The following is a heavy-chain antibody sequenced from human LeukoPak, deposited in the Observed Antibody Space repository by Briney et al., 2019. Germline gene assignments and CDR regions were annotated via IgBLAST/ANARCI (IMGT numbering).Heavy chain of an antibody. D-gene: IGHD3-10*01. CDR2: IRYDGSNK. Sequence: GGSLRLSCAASGFTFSSYGMHWVRQAPGKGLEWVAFIRYDGSNKYYADSVKGRFTISRDNSKNTLYLQMNSLRAEDTAVYYCANDVRYYYGSGSYYPPHPFDYWGQGTLVTVSS. J-gene: IGHJ4*02. CDR1: GFTFSSYG. V-gene: IGHV3-30*02. CDR3: ANDVRYYYGSGSYYPPHPFDY.